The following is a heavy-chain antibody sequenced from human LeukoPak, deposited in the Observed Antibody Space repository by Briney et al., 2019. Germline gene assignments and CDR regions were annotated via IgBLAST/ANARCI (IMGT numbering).Heavy chain of an antibody. Sequence: GGSLRLSCAASGFTSGSYWIHWVRQAPGKGPEWVSRIDDDGTDTHYAVSVKGRFTISRDNAKNTLYLQMNSLRGEDTAVYYCARGMLSSAGYHWYYYMDVWGKGAMVTVSS. V-gene: IGHV3-74*01. J-gene: IGHJ6*03. CDR1: GFTSGSYW. CDR2: IDDDGTDT. D-gene: IGHD3-3*01. CDR3: ARGMLSSAGYHWYYYMDV.